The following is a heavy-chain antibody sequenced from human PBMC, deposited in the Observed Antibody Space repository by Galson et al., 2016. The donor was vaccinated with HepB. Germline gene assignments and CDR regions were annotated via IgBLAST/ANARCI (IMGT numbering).Heavy chain of an antibody. Sequence: QSGAEVKKPGESLKISCKGSGYSFTSYWIGWVRQMPGKGLEWMGIIYPGDSDTRYSPSFQGQVTISADKSISTAYLQWSSLKASDTAMYYWARRRGYYASRDRHVDYWGQGTLVTVSS. D-gene: IGHD3-22*01. CDR3: ARRRGYYASRDRHVDY. V-gene: IGHV5-51*01. J-gene: IGHJ4*02. CDR1: GYSFTSYW. CDR2: IYPGDSDT.